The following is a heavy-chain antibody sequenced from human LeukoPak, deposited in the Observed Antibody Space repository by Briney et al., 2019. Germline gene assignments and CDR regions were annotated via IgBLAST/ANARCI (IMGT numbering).Heavy chain of an antibody. V-gene: IGHV1-69*05. Sequence: SVKVSCKASGGTFSSYAIGWVRQAPGQGLEWMGGIIPIFGTANYAQKFQGRVTITTDESTSTAYMELSSLRSEDTAVYYCARSDYYDSSGYLGFFDYWGQGTLVTVSS. D-gene: IGHD3-22*01. CDR1: GGTFSSYA. CDR3: ARSDYYDSSGYLGFFDY. J-gene: IGHJ4*02. CDR2: IIPIFGTA.